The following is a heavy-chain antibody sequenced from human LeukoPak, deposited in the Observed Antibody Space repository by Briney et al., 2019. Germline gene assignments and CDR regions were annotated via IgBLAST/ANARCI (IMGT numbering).Heavy chain of an antibody. CDR1: GYTFTSYG. Sequence: DSVKVSCKASGYTFTSYGISWVRQAPGQGLEWMGWISAYNGNTNYAQKLQGRVTMTTDTSTSTAYMELRSLRSDDTAVYYCAMTYYYGSGSYFDYWGQGTLVTVSS. CDR3: AMTYYYGSGSYFDY. D-gene: IGHD3-10*01. CDR2: ISAYNGNT. J-gene: IGHJ4*02. V-gene: IGHV1-18*01.